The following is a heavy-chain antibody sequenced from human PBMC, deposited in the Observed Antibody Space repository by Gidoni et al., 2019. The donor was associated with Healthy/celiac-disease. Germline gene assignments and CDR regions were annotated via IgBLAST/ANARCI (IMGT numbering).Heavy chain of an antibody. CDR1: GRSISSGSYY. CDR2: IYTSGST. CDR3: ARDCGHYYGSGGSRWFDP. J-gene: IGHJ5*02. Sequence: QVQLQESGPGLVKPSQTLSLTCTVSGRSISSGSYYWSWIRQPAGKGLEWIGRIYTSGSTNYNPSLKSQVTISVETSKNQFSLKLSSVTAADTAVYYCARDCGHYYGSGGSRWFDPWGQGTLVTVSS. V-gene: IGHV4-61*02. D-gene: IGHD3-10*01.